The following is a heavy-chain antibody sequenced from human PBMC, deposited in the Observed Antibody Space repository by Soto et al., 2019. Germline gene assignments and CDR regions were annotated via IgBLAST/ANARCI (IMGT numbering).Heavy chain of an antibody. Sequence: QVQLVESGGGVVQTGRSLRLSCAASGFTLRVYAIHWVRQAPGKGLEWVAVISYDGSNKYYADSVRGRFTISRDNSKNTIYLQMNSLRIDDAAVDYCGRDWGGDTMVASQGYYGVDVWGQGTTVSVSS. J-gene: IGHJ6*02. CDR2: ISYDGSNK. D-gene: IGHD3-10*01. V-gene: IGHV3-30*04. CDR1: GFTLRVYA. CDR3: GRDWGGDTMVASQGYYGVDV.